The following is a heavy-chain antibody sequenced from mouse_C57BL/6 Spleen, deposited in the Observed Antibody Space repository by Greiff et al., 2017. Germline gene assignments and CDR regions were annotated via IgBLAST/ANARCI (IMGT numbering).Heavy chain of an antibody. V-gene: IGHV5-17*01. J-gene: IGHJ4*01. CDR3: ARLWVYAMDY. Sequence: DVQLVESGGGLVKPGGSLKLSCAASGFTFSDYGMHWVRQAPEKGLEWVAYISSGSSTIYYADTVKGRFTISRDNAKNTLFLQMTSLRSEDTAMYYCARLWVYAMDYWGQGTSVTVSS. CDR1: GFTFSDYG. CDR2: ISSGSSTI.